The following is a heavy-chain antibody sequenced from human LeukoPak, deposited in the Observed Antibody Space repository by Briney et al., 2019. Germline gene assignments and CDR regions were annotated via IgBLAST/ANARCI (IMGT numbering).Heavy chain of an antibody. Sequence: KTSETLSLTCAVYGGSFSGYYWSWIRQPPGKGLEWIGEINHSGSTNYNPSLKSRVTISVDTSKNQFSLKLSSVTAAGTAVYYCARWFDPWGQGTLVTVSS. CDR1: GGSFSGYY. J-gene: IGHJ5*02. V-gene: IGHV4-34*01. CDR3: ARWFDP. CDR2: INHSGST.